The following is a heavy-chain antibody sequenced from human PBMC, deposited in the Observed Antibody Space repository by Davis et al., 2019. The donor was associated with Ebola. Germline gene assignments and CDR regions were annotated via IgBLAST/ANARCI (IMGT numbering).Heavy chain of an antibody. J-gene: IGHJ4*02. V-gene: IGHV3-9*01. CDR3: AKDRYSSSSGTTDY. D-gene: IGHD6-6*01. Sequence: GGSLRLSCVASGFSFSTYAMHWVRQAPGKGLEWVSGISWNSGSIGYADSVKGRFTISRDNAKNSLYLQMNSLRAEDTALYYCAKDRYSSSSGTTDYWGQGTLVTVSS. CDR2: ISWNSGSI. CDR1: GFSFSTYA.